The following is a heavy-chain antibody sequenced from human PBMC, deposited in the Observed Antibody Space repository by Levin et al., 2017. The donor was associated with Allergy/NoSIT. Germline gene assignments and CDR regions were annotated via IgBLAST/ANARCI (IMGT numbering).Heavy chain of an antibody. V-gene: IGHV3-23*01. CDR2: FSAGGGNT. D-gene: IGHD6-13*01. CDR1: GFTFSTYA. J-gene: IGHJ4*02. CDR3: AKAGSSWYSEIDH. Sequence: LSLTCAASGFTFSTYAMSWVRPAPGKGLGWGSVFSAGGGNTNYAESVKGRFTISRDNSKDTLYLQMNSLTAEDTAVYYCAKAGSSWYSEIDHWGQGTLVTVSS.